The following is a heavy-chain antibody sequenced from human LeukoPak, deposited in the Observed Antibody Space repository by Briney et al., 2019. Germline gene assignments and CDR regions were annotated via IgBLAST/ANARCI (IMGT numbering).Heavy chain of an antibody. CDR3: ARGDGGYCTNGVCYTAYYYYMDV. J-gene: IGHJ6*03. D-gene: IGHD2-8*01. CDR2: ISSSSSYI. CDR1: GFTFSSYS. Sequence: GGSLRLSCAASGFTFSSYSMNWVRQAPGKGLEWVSSISSSSSYIYYADSVRGRFTISRDNAKNSLYLQMNSLRSEDTAVYYCARGDGGYCTNGVCYTAYYYYMDVWGKGTTVTVSS. V-gene: IGHV3-21*01.